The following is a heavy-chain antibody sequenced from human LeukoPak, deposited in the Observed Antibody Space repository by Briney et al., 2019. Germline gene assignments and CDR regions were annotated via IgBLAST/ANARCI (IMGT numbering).Heavy chain of an antibody. CDR3: AKRGYYYDSSGYYYFDQ. D-gene: IGHD3-22*01. CDR1: GFTFSSYA. V-gene: IGHV3-23*01. CDR2: ISGSGGSI. Sequence: QPGGSLRLSCAASGFTFSSYAMTWVRQAPGKGLEWVSFISGSGGSIYYADSVKGRFTISRDNSKNTLYLQMNSLRAEDTAVYYCAKRGYYYDSSGYYYFDQWGQGTLVTVSS. J-gene: IGHJ4*02.